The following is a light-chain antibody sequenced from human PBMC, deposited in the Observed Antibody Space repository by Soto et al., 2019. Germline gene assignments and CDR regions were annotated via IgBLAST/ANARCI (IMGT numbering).Light chain of an antibody. CDR3: QQNNKWPPVT. Sequence: EVVMTQSPATVSVSPGEGVTLSCRASQTISNDLAWYQQKPGQAPRLLIYGASTRATGVPARFSGGGSGTEVTLTISSLQSEDFAFYYFQQNNKWPPVTFGGGTKVEIK. J-gene: IGKJ4*01. CDR1: QTISND. CDR2: GAS. V-gene: IGKV3-15*01.